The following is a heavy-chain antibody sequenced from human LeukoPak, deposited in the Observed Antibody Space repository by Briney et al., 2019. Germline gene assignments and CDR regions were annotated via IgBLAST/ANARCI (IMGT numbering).Heavy chain of an antibody. D-gene: IGHD6-13*01. CDR1: GFTFSSYA. V-gene: IGHV3-30-3*01. CDR2: ISYDGSNK. CDR3: ARVRSSWYWVDY. J-gene: IGHJ4*02. Sequence: GGSLRLSCAASGFTFSSYAMHWVRQAPDKGLEWVAVISYDGSNKYYADSVKGRFTISRDNSKNTLYLQMNSLRAEDTAVYYCARVRSSWYWVDYWGQGTLVTVSS.